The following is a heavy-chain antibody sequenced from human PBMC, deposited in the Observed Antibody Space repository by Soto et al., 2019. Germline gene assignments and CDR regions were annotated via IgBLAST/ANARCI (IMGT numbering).Heavy chain of an antibody. Sequence: SENLFLPSPVSGGSLRRGDFYRGWVRQPPGKGLEWIGYIYYSGSTYYNPSLKSRVTISVDTSKNQFSLKLSSVTAADTAVYYCARARGARYFDYWGQGTLVTVSS. V-gene: IGHV4-30-4*01. CDR2: IYYSGST. D-gene: IGHD2-15*01. J-gene: IGHJ4*02. CDR3: ARARGARYFDY. CDR1: GGSLRRGDFY.